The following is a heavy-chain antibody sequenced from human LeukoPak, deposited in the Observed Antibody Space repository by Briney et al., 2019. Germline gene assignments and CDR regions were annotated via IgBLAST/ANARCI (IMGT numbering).Heavy chain of an antibody. D-gene: IGHD3-10*01. J-gene: IGHJ6*02. Sequence: PGGSLRLSCAASGFTFSSYAMSWVRQAPGKGLEWVSAISGSGGSTYYADSVKGRFTISRDNSKNTLYLQMNSLRAEDTAVYYCAKDGGSGSYYMAYGMDVWGQGTTVTVPS. V-gene: IGHV3-23*01. CDR1: GFTFSSYA. CDR2: ISGSGGST. CDR3: AKDGGSGSYYMAYGMDV.